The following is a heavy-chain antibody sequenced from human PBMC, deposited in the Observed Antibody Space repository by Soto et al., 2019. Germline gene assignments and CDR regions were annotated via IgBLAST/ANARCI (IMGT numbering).Heavy chain of an antibody. D-gene: IGHD2-2*01. CDR3: ARDMDPHCSSSRCFGNWFDP. CDR1: GYTFPNYG. J-gene: IGHJ5*02. V-gene: IGHV1-18*01. Sequence: ASVKVSCKASGYTFPNYGVSWVRQAPGQGLEWMGWISAYNGDTNYAQKVQGRVTMTTDTSTTTAYMELRSLRSDDTAVYYCARDMDPHCSSSRCFGNWFDPWGQGTLVTGSS. CDR2: ISAYNGDT.